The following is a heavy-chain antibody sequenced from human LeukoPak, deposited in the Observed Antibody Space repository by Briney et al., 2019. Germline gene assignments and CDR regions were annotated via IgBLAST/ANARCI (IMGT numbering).Heavy chain of an antibody. Sequence: PSETLSLTCTVSGGSISSSSYYWGWIRQPPGKGLEWIGSIYYSGSTYYNPSLKSRVTISVDTSKNQFSLKLSSVTAADTAVYYCARRSGYYYYGYYFDYWGQGALVTVSS. J-gene: IGHJ4*02. CDR2: IYYSGST. CDR1: GGSISSSSYY. V-gene: IGHV4-39*01. CDR3: ARRSGYYYYGYYFDY. D-gene: IGHD3-22*01.